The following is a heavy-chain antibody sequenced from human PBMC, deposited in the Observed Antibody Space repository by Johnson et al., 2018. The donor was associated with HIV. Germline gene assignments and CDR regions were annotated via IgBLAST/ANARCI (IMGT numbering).Heavy chain of an antibody. D-gene: IGHD2-15*01. V-gene: IGHV3-30-3*01. CDR3: ARDGRYCSGGSCPDAFDI. Sequence: VQVVESGGGVVQPGRSLRLSCAASGFTFSSYAMHWVRQAPGKGLEWVAVISYDGSNEYFADSVKGRFTISRDNFKNTLYLQMNSLRAEDTAVYYCARDGRYCSGGSCPDAFDIWGQGTVVIVSS. J-gene: IGHJ3*02. CDR1: GFTFSSYA. CDR2: ISYDGSNE.